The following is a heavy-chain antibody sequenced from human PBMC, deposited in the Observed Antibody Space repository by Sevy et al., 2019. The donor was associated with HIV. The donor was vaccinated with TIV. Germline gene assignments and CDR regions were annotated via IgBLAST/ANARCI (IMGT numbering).Heavy chain of an antibody. Sequence: SETLSLTCTVSRGSISGYYWSWIRQPPGKGLEWIGYIYYSGTTNYNPSLKSRVTISVDTSKNQFSLKLSSVTAADTDVYYCARRSSSGWSYFDYWGQGTLVTVSS. CDR1: RGSISGYY. V-gene: IGHV4-59*01. CDR3: ARRSSSGWSYFDY. J-gene: IGHJ4*02. D-gene: IGHD6-19*01. CDR2: IYYSGTT.